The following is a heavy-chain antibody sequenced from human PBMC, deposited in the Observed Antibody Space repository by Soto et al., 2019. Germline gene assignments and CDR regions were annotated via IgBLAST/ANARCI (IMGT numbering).Heavy chain of an antibody. CDR1: GFTFSNAW. V-gene: IGHV3-15*01. D-gene: IGHD6-13*01. J-gene: IGHJ6*02. CDR3: TTDYQQLAYYYYYGMDV. CDR2: INSKTDGGTT. Sequence: GGSLRLSCAASGFTFSNAWMSWVRQAPGKGLEWVGRINSKTDGGTTDYAAPVKGRFTISRDDSKNTLYLQMNSLKTEDTAVYYCTTDYQQLAYYYYYGMDVWGQGTTVTVSS.